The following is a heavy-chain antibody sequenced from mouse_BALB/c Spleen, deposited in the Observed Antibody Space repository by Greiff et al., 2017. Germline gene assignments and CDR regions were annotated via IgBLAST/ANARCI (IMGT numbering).Heavy chain of an antibody. D-gene: IGHD2-1*01. J-gene: IGHJ2*01. CDR2: ISSGGGNT. CDR3: ARHDYGNYYFDY. V-gene: IGHV5-9*03. Sequence: EVHLVESGGGLVKPGGSLKLSCAASGFTFSSYTMSWVRQTPEKRLEWVATISSGGGNTYYPDSVKGRFTISRDNAKNNLYLQMSSLRSEDTALYYCARHDYGNYYFDYWGQGTTLTVSS. CDR1: GFTFSSYT.